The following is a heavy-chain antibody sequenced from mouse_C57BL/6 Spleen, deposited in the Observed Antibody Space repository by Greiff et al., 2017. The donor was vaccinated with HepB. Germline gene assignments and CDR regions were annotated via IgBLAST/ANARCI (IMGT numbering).Heavy chain of an antibody. CDR2: IDPSDSYT. CDR3: ARGGNYDYAMDY. J-gene: IGHJ4*01. V-gene: IGHV1-50*01. D-gene: IGHD2-1*01. CDR1: GYTFTSYW. Sequence: QVQLQQPGAELVKPGASVKLSCKASGYTFTSYWMQWVNQRPGQGLEWIGEIDPSDSYTNYNQKFKGKATLTVDTSSSTAYMQLSSLTSEDSAVYYCARGGNYDYAMDYWGQGTSVTVSS.